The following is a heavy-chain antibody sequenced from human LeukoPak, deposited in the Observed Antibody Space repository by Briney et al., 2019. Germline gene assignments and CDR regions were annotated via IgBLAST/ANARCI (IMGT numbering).Heavy chain of an antibody. J-gene: IGHJ4*02. D-gene: IGHD3-10*01. V-gene: IGHV1-2*06. CDR1: GYTFTGYY. Sequence: ASVEVSCKASGYTFTGYYMHWVRQAPGQGLEWMGRINPNSGGTNYAQRFQGRVTMTRDTSISTAYMELSRLRSDDTAVYYCARDAGPLLANGISDYWGQGTLVTVSS. CDR2: INPNSGGT. CDR3: ARDAGPLLANGISDY.